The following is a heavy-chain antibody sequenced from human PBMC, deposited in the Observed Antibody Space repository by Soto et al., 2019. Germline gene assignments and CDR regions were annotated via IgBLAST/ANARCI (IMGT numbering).Heavy chain of an antibody. CDR2: IGGNGADT. V-gene: IGHV3-23*01. Sequence: EVQLLESGGGLVQPGGPLRLSCAASGFIFSNYAMSWVRQAPGKGLEWVSAIGGNGADTYYADSVKGRFTISRDNSKNTLYLQMNSLRAEDTAVYFCAIPSGLTVTGPDYWGQGTLVTVSS. J-gene: IGHJ4*02. CDR1: GFIFSNYA. D-gene: IGHD6-19*01. CDR3: AIPSGLTVTGPDY.